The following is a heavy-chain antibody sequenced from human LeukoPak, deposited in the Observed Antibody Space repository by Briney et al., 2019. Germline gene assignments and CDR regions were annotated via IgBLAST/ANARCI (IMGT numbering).Heavy chain of an antibody. Sequence: GGSLRLSCAASGFTFSSYWMHWVRQAPGKGLEWVSSISSDSSYIYYADSVKGRFTISRDNAKNPLYLQMNSLRAEDTAVYYCARGSVGGGNYFDYWGQGTLVTVSS. D-gene: IGHD3-16*01. CDR1: GFTFSSYW. CDR3: ARGSVGGGNYFDY. V-gene: IGHV3-21*01. J-gene: IGHJ4*02. CDR2: ISSDSSYI.